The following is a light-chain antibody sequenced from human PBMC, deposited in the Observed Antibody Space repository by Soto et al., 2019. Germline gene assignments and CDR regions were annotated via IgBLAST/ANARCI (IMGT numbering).Light chain of an antibody. V-gene: IGKV1-39*01. CDR3: QQSDSTRFI. CDR1: QSISSY. CDR2: AAS. J-gene: IGKJ2*01. Sequence: DIQMTQSPSSLSASVGDRVTITCRASQSISSYLNWYQQKPGKAPKLLIYAASSLQSVVPSRFLGSGSVTEFTLTISSLRAADFATYYCQQSDSTRFIFGQGTKLYIK.